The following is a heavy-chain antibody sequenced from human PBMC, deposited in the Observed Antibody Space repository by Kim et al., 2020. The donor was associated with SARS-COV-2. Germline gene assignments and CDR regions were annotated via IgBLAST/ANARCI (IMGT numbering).Heavy chain of an antibody. CDR3: ARGLGEDYYGSGSSPRGWFDP. Sequence: SVKVSCKASGGTFSSYAISWVRQAPGQGLEWMGGIIPIFGTANYAQKFQGRVTITADESTSTAYMELSSLRSEDTAVYYCARGLGEDYYGSGSSPRGWFDPWGQGTLVTVSS. CDR1: GGTFSSYA. D-gene: IGHD3-10*01. CDR2: IIPIFGTA. V-gene: IGHV1-69*13. J-gene: IGHJ5*02.